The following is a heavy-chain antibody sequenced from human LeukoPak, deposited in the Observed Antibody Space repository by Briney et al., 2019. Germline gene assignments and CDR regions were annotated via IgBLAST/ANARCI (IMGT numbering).Heavy chain of an antibody. D-gene: IGHD2-2*01. Sequence: GGSPRLSCAASGFTFSSFSMSWVRPAPGKGLEWISYITSSSNSIYYADSVKGRFTISRDNAENALYLQMNSLRAEDTAVYYCAKDSLSPIVVVPAALSPWGQGTLVTVSS. CDR1: GFTFSSFS. J-gene: IGHJ5*02. V-gene: IGHV3-48*04. CDR2: ITSSSNSI. CDR3: AKDSLSPIVVVPAALSP.